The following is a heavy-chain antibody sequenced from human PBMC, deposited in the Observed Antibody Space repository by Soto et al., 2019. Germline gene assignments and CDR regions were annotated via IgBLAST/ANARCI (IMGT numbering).Heavy chain of an antibody. V-gene: IGHV3-23*01. D-gene: IGHD6-6*01. CDR1: GFTFSSYA. CDR3: AKDRYSSSTGEFDY. CDR2: LSGSTGNA. J-gene: IGHJ4*02. Sequence: GSQRLSCAASGFTFSSYAVSWVRQVPGKGLEWVSALSGSTGNAYYADSVKGRVTVSRDNSKNTLYLQMNSLRGEDTAVYYCAKDRYSSSTGEFDYWGQGTLVTVSS.